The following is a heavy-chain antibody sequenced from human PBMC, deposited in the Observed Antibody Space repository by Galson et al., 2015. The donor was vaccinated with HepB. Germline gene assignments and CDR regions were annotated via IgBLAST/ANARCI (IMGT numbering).Heavy chain of an antibody. Sequence: SVKVSCKASGGTFSSYAISWVRQAPGQGLEWMGGIIPIFGTANYAQKFQGRVTITADESTSTAYMELSSLRSEDTAVYYCARGDILTGYYRGDNWFDPWGQGTLVTVSS. V-gene: IGHV1-69*13. D-gene: IGHD3-9*01. CDR2: IIPIFGTA. J-gene: IGHJ5*02. CDR1: GGTFSSYA. CDR3: ARGDILTGYYRGDNWFDP.